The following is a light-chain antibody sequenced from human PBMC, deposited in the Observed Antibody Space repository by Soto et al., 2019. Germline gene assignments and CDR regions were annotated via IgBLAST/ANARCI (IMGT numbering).Light chain of an antibody. CDR1: QSVSSNY. J-gene: IGKJ1*01. Sequence: DIVLTQSPGTLSLSPGERATLSCRSSQSVSSNYLAWYQQKPDQAPRLVIYDVSGRATGIPDRFSGSGSGTDFTLTISRLEPEDSAVSYCQQYCISTTSDQRTKVEI. V-gene: IGKV3-20*01. CDR2: DVS. CDR3: QQYCISTT.